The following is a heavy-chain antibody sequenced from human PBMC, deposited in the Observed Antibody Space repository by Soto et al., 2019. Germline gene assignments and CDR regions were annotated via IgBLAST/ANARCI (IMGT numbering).Heavy chain of an antibody. V-gene: IGHV3-21*01. CDR3: ARDRRDGYNFDF. CDR1: GFTFSSYS. J-gene: IGHJ5*01. D-gene: IGHD5-12*01. CDR2: ISSSTSYI. Sequence: EVQLVESGGGLVKPGGSLRLSCAASGFTFSSYSMNWVRQAPGKGLEWVSSISSSTSYIYYADSVKGRFTISSDNAKNSLYLQMNSPRAEDTAVYYCARDRRDGYNFDFWGQGTLVTVSS.